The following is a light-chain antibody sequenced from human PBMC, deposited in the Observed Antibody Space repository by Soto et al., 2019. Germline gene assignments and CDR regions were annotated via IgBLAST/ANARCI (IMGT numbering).Light chain of an antibody. CDR1: QSVSSN. V-gene: IGKV3-15*01. Sequence: IVMTQSPVTLSVSPGERATLSCRASQSVSSNLAWYQQKPGQAPRLLIYSASTRATGIPARFSGSGSGTEFILTISSLQSEDFAVYYCQQYNDWRTFGQGTKVEIK. J-gene: IGKJ1*01. CDR2: SAS. CDR3: QQYNDWRT.